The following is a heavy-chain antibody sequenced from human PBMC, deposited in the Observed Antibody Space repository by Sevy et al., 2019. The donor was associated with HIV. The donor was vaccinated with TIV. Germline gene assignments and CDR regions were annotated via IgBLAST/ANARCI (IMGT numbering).Heavy chain of an antibody. CDR3: GKGYYYDSSGYNLWAFDI. CDR2: ISSNGGST. J-gene: IGHJ3*02. Sequence: GGSLRLSCSASGFTFSSYAMHWVRQAPGKGLEYVSAISSNGGSTYYADSVKGRFTISRDNSKNTLYLQMSSLRAEDTGVYYCGKGYYYDSSGYNLWAFDIWGQGTMVTVSS. CDR1: GFTFSSYA. D-gene: IGHD3-22*01. V-gene: IGHV3-64D*06.